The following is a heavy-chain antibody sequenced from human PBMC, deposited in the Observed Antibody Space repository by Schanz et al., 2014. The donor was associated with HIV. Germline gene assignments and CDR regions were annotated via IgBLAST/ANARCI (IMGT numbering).Heavy chain of an antibody. V-gene: IGHV3-33*06. CDR2: MWYDESHK. CDR3: AKGATRPDYFDS. CDR1: GFTFSSYG. D-gene: IGHD1-26*01. J-gene: IGHJ4*02. Sequence: VQLLESGGGLVQPGRSLRLSCAASGFTFSSYGMHWVRQAPGKGLEWVAAMWYDESHKGYADSVKGRFTISRDNSKNTLYLQMNSVRPEDTAVYFCAKGATRPDYFDSWGQGTLVTVSS.